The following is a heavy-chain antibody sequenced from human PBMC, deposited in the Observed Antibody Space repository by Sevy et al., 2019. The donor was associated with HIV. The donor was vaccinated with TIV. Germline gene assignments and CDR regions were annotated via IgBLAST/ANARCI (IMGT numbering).Heavy chain of an antibody. J-gene: IGHJ5*02. V-gene: IGHV4-39*01. CDR3: ARLGANWFDP. D-gene: IGHD3-16*01. Sequence: SETLSLTCTVSGGSISSSSYYWGWIRQPPGKGLEWIGSIYYSGSTYYNPSLKSRVTISVDTSKNQFSLKLSSVTAADPAVYYCARLGANWFDPWGQGTLVTVSS. CDR1: GGSISSSSYY. CDR2: IYYSGST.